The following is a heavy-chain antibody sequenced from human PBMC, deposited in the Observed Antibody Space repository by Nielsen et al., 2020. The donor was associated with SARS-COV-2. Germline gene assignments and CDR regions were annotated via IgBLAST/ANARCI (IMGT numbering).Heavy chain of an antibody. CDR3: ARGVWELPYFDY. D-gene: IGHD1-26*01. CDR1: GFTFNAYA. J-gene: IGHJ4*02. CDR2: IWFDGSDK. V-gene: IGHV3-33*01. Sequence: GGSLRLSCAASGFTFNAYAMHWVRQAPGKGLEWVAVIWFDGSDKYYADSVKGRFTISRDNAKNSLYLQMNSLRAEDTAVYYCARGVWELPYFDYWGQGTLVTVSS.